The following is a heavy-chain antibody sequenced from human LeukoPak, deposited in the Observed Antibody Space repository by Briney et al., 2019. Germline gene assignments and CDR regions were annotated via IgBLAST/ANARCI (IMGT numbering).Heavy chain of an antibody. CDR1: GGTFSSYA. V-gene: IGHV1-69*06. CDR2: IIPIFGTA. D-gene: IGHD2-2*01. CDR3: AAAPADYYYYGMDV. J-gene: IGHJ6*04. Sequence: VASVKVSCKASGGTFSSYAISWVRQAPGQGLEWMGGIIPIFGTANYAQEFQGSVTITADKSTSTAYMELSSLRSEDTAVYYCAAAPADYYYYGMDVWGKGTTVTVSS.